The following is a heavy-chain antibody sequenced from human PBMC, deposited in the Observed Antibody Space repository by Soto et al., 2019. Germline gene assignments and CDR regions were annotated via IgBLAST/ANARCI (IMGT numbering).Heavy chain of an antibody. J-gene: IGHJ4*02. CDR2: IYHSVST. V-gene: IGHV4-30-2*01. D-gene: IGHD3-10*01. Sequence: PSETLSLTCAVSGGSISSGGYSWSWIRQPPGKGLECIGYIYHSVSTYYNPSLKRRVTISVDRSKNQFSLKLNSVTAADTAVYYCTTDIWTYNRIDYWGQGTQVTVSS. CDR3: TTDIWTYNRIDY. CDR1: GGSISSGGYS.